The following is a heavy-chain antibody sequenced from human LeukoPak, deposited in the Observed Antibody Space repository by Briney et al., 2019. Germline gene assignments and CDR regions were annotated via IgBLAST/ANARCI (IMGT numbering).Heavy chain of an antibody. CDR3: VRDSRYCPDV. D-gene: IGHD2-8*02. Sequence: PGGSLRLSCAASGFTFSSYWMHWVRQAPGKGLVWVSRLISDGSSASYADSVMGRFTISRDNTKNTLYLQMNSLRAEDTAVYYCVRDSRYCPDVWGQGTTVTVSS. CDR1: GFTFSSYW. V-gene: IGHV3-74*01. CDR2: LISDGSSA. J-gene: IGHJ6*02.